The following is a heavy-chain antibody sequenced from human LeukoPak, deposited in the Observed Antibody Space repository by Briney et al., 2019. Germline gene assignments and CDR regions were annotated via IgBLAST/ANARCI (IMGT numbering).Heavy chain of an antibody. J-gene: IGHJ5*02. CDR1: GGSFSDYY. Sequence: SETLSLTCAVYGGSFSDYYWSWIRQSPGKGLEWIGEINHSGSTNYNPSLKSRVTISVDTSKNQFSLKLSSVTAADTAVYYCARARIAAAGTWGQGTLVTVSS. CDR2: INHSGST. CDR3: ARARIAAAGT. V-gene: IGHV4-34*01. D-gene: IGHD6-13*01.